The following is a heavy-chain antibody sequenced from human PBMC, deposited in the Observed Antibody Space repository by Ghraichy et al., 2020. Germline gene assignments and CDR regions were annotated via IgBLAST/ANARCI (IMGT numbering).Heavy chain of an antibody. CDR3: AREPVRYYYDSSGYRHNWFDP. CDR2: INHSGST. J-gene: IGHJ5*02. CDR1: GGSFSGYY. V-gene: IGHV4-34*01. Sequence: SETLSLTCAVYGGSFSGYYWSWIRQPPGKGLEWIGEINHSGSTNYNPSLKSRVTISVDTSKNQFSLKLSSVTAADTAVYYCAREPVRYYYDSSGYRHNWFDPWGQGTLVTVSS. D-gene: IGHD3-22*01.